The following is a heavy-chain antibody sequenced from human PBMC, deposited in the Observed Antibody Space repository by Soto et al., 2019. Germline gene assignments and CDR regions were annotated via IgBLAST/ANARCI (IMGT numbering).Heavy chain of an antibody. Sequence: DVQLVESVGGLIQPAASLRLSCAAFGLTVSGKNYVDWVRQAQGQGLECVSALYDADGAFYADSVKDRFTTSSDSSKTTVYLQINGLRPADPAVDSCASWHEREHAYDVRGQGPTVNVSA. CDR1: GLTVSGKNY. D-gene: IGHD1-1*01. CDR2: LYDADGA. J-gene: IGHJ3*01. CDR3: ASWHEREHAYDV. V-gene: IGHV3-53*01.